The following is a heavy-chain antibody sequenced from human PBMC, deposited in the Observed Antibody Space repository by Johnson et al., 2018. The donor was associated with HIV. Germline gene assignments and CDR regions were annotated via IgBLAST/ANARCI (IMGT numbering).Heavy chain of an antibody. CDR3: AKVHSSSSNGFDI. CDR1: GFTLDDYA. D-gene: IGHD6-6*01. V-gene: IGHV3-9*01. CDR2: ISGAGGSR. J-gene: IGHJ3*02. Sequence: VQLVESGGGLVQPGRSLRLSCAASGFTLDDYAMHWVRQAPGKGLEWVSGISGAGGSRNYADSVKGRFTISRDNSKNTLYLQMNSLRAEDTAIYYCAKVHSSSSNGFDIWGQGTMVTVSS.